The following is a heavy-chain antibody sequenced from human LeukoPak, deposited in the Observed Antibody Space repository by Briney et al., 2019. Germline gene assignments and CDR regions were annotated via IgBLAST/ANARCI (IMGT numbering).Heavy chain of an antibody. V-gene: IGHV1-2*02. CDR2: MSANSGGT. CDR3: ARSASMVRGVIIPSSYYYYGMDV. J-gene: IGHJ6*02. Sequence: GASVKVSCKASGDTFTTYYMHWVRQGPGQGLEWMGWMSANSGGTNYAQKFRGRVTMTRDTSISIAYMEMSGLTSDDTAVYYCARSASMVRGVIIPSSYYYYGMDVWGQGTTVTVSS. CDR1: GDTFTTYY. D-gene: IGHD3-10*01.